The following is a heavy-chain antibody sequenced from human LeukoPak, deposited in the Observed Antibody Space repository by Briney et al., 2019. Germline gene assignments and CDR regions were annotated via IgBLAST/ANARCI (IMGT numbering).Heavy chain of an antibody. Sequence: GASVKVSCKASGGTFSSYAISWVRQAPGQGLEWMGGIIPIFGTANYAQKFQGRVTITTDESTSTAYMELSSLRSEDTAVYYCARGPVRAGDLGAFDIWGQGTMVTVSS. CDR2: IIPIFGTA. CDR3: ARGPVRAGDLGAFDI. D-gene: IGHD3-10*01. CDR1: GGTFSSYA. V-gene: IGHV1-69*05. J-gene: IGHJ3*02.